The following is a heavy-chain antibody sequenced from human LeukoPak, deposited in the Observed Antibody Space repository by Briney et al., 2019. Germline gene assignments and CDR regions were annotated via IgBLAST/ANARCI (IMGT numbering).Heavy chain of an antibody. CDR1: GYSISSGYY. D-gene: IGHD3-22*01. CDR2: IYHSGST. V-gene: IGHV4-38-2*02. J-gene: IGHJ6*02. CDR3: ARDHRYDSSGRDGGMDV. Sequence: PSETLSLTCTVSGYSISSGYYWGWIRQPPGKGLEWIGSIYHSGSTYYNPSLKSRVTISVDTSKNQFSLKLSSVTAADTAVYYCARDHRYDSSGRDGGMDVWGQGTTVTVSS.